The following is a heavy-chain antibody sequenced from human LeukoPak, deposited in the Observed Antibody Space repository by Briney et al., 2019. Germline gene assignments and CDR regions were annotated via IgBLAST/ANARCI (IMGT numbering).Heavy chain of an antibody. D-gene: IGHD6-13*01. J-gene: IGHJ5*02. CDR3: ARGGSSWYRGWFDP. Sequence: SETLSLTCAVYGGSFSGYYWSWIRQPPGKGLEWLGEINHSGSTNYNPSLKSRVTISVDTSKNQFSLKLSSVTAADTAVYYCARGGSSWYRGWFDPWGQGTLVTVSS. CDR2: INHSGST. V-gene: IGHV4-34*01. CDR1: GGSFSGYY.